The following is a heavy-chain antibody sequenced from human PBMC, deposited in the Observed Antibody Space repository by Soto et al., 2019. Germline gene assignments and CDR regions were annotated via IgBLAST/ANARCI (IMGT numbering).Heavy chain of an antibody. CDR2: FDPEDGET. D-gene: IGHD3-10*01. CDR3: ATGSTMVRGVIMPDWLAP. CDR1: GYTLTELS. V-gene: IGHV1-24*01. Sequence: ASVKVSCKVSGYTLTELSMHWVRQAPGKGLEWMGGFDPEDGETIYAQKFQGRVTMTEDTSTDTAYMELSSQRSEDTAVYYCATGSTMVRGVIMPDWLAPWGQGTLVTVSS. J-gene: IGHJ5*02.